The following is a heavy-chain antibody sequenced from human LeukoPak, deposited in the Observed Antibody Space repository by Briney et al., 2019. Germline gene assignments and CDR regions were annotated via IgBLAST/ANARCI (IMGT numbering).Heavy chain of an antibody. CDR3: AREFGNYYGSGSYYHHDAFDI. CDR2: INPNSGGT. Sequence: ASVKVSCKASGYTFTGYFMHWVRQAPGQGLEWMGWINPNSGGTNYAQKFQGRVTMTRDMSISTAYMELSRLRSDDTAVYYCAREFGNYYGSGSYYHHDAFDIWGQGTMVTVSS. D-gene: IGHD3-10*01. V-gene: IGHV1-2*02. J-gene: IGHJ3*02. CDR1: GYTFTGYF.